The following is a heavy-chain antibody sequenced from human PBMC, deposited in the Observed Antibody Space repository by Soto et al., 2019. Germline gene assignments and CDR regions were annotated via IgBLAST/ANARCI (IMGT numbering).Heavy chain of an antibody. V-gene: IGHV3-11*01. CDR2: ISSSGSTI. J-gene: IGHJ6*02. CDR1: GFTFSDYY. CDR3: ARDDSLTDMAPPYYYYGMDV. Sequence: PGGSLRLSCAASGFTFSDYYMSWIRQAPGEGLEWVSHISSSGSTIYYADSVKGRFTISRDNAKNSLYLQMDSLRVEDTAVYYCARDDSLTDMAPPYYYYGMDVWGQGTTVTVSS. D-gene: IGHD5-18*01.